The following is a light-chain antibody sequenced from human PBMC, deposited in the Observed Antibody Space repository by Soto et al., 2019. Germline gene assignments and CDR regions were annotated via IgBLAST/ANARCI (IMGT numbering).Light chain of an antibody. CDR1: NIGSKS. J-gene: IGLJ3*02. V-gene: IGLV3-21*02. CDR2: DDN. Sequence: SYELTQPPSVSVAPGQTARITCGGNNIGSKSVHWYQHRPGQAPVMVVYDDNDRPSGIPERFSGSDSGNTATLTVSRVEAGDEADYYCQVWDSSSDHWVFGGGTKVTVL. CDR3: QVWDSSSDHWV.